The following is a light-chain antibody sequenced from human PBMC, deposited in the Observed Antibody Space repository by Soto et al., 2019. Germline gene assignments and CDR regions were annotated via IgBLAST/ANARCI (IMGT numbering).Light chain of an antibody. J-gene: IGKJ2*01. CDR3: QQYNSYLYT. V-gene: IGKV1-5*01. CDR2: DAS. Sequence: DIQMTQSPSTLSASVGDRVTITCRASQSISSWLAWYQQKPGKAPKLLIYDASTLESGVPSRFSGSASETEFNLTNSSLQPDDFATYYCQQYNSYLYTFGQGNKLEIK. CDR1: QSISSW.